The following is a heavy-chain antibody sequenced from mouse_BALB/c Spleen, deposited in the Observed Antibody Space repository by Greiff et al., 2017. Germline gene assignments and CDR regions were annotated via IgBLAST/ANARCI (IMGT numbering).Heavy chain of an antibody. CDR2: ISSGSSTI. CDR3: ARSGTGYYFDY. Sequence: EVQGVESGGGLVQPGGSRKLSCAASGFTFSSFGMHWVRQAPEKGLEWVAYISSGSSTIYYADTVKGRFTISRDNPKNTLFLQMTSLRSEDTAMYYCARSGTGYYFDYWGQGTTLTVSS. CDR1: GFTFSSFG. D-gene: IGHD4-1*01. J-gene: IGHJ2*01. V-gene: IGHV5-17*02.